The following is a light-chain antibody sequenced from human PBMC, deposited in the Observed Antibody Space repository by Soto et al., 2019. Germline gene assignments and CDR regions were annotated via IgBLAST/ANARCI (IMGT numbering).Light chain of an antibody. CDR1: SSDVGGYNY. CDR2: DVS. Sequence: QSLLTHPRSLSGSPGQSVTISCTGTSSDVGGYNYVSWYQQHPGKAPKLMIYDVSKRPSGVPDRFSGSKSGNTASLTISGLQAEDEADYYCCSYAGSYTFSYVFGTGTKVTVL. CDR3: CSYAGSYTFSYV. J-gene: IGLJ1*01. V-gene: IGLV2-11*01.